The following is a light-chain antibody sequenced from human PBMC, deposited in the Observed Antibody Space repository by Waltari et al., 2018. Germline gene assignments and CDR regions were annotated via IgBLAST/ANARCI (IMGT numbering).Light chain of an antibody. CDR2: GAS. CDR3: QNHERLPAV. V-gene: IGKV3-20*01. Sequence: EIVLTQSPGTLSLSPGERATLSCRASQSIGRYLVWYQQKPGQAPRLLIYGASSRAAGIPETFSGSGSGTDFSLTLSRLEPEDFAVYYCQNHERLPAVFGQGTKVEIK. CDR1: QSIGRY. J-gene: IGKJ1*01.